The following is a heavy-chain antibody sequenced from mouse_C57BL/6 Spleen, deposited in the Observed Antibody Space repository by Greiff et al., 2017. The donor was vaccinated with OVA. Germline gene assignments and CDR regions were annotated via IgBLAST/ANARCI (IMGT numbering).Heavy chain of an antibody. CDR1: GFTFSSYG. CDR2: ISSGGSYT. D-gene: IGHD1-1*01. V-gene: IGHV5-6*01. CDR3: ASHEDYGSSCVWDFDV. Sequence: EVQLVESGGDLVKPGGSLKLSCAASGFTFSSYGMSWVRQTPDKRLEWVATISSGGSYTYYPDSVKGRFTISRDNAKNTLYLQMSSLKSEDTAMDYCASHEDYGSSCVWDFDVWGKGTTVTVSS. J-gene: IGHJ1*03.